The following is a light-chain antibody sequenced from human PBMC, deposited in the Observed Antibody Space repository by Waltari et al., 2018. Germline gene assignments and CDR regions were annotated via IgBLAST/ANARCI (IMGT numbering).Light chain of an antibody. CDR2: AIS. Sequence: AIQMTQSPSSLSASVGDRVTITCRASQGITSDLGWYQKKPGEAPKLLIYAISNLESGVPSRFSGSGSGTDFTLTISSLQPEDFATYYCLQDSQKPYTFSQGTNLEI. J-gene: IGKJ2*01. V-gene: IGKV1-6*01. CDR3: LQDSQKPYT. CDR1: QGITSD.